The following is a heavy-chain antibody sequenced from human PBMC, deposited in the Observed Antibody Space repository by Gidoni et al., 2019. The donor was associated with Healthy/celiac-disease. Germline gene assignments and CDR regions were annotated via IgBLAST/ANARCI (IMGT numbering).Heavy chain of an antibody. V-gene: IGHV3-9*01. CDR1: GFTFDDYA. Sequence: EVQLVESGGGLLRPGRSLRLSCAASGFTFDDYAMHWVRQAPGKGLEWVSGISWNSGSIGYADSVKGRFTISRDNAKNSLYLQMNSLRAEDTALYYCAKDISRIAVAETKEQRGGGAGMDVWGQGTTVTVSS. CDR3: AKDISRIAVAETKEQRGGGAGMDV. CDR2: ISWNSGSI. J-gene: IGHJ6*02. D-gene: IGHD6-19*01.